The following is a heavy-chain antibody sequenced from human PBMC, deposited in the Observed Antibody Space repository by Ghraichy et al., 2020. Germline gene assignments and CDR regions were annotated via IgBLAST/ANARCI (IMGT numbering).Heavy chain of an antibody. D-gene: IGHD2-2*01. CDR3: ARGRVDFAY. V-gene: IGHV3-7*01. J-gene: IGHJ4*02. Sequence: GGSLRLSCATSGFTFSSFWMSWVRQAPGKGLEWVANMKQDGGETHYVDSVKGRFTISRDNAKNSLYLQMNSLRVEDTAVYYCARGRVDFAYWGQGTLVTVSS. CDR2: MKQDGGET. CDR1: GFTFSSFW.